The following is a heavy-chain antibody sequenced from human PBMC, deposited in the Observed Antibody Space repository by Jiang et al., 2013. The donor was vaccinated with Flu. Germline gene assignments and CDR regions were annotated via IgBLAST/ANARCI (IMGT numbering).Heavy chain of an antibody. D-gene: IGHD2/OR15-2a*01. CDR2: INPNSGGT. CDR3: ARSRRVLTP. V-gene: IGHV1-2*02. Sequence: GAEVKKPGASVKVSCKASGYLFTGYHLDWVRQAPGQGLEWMGWINPNSGGTLYAQHFQGRVTLTTDTSTNTAYMELSGLTSDDTAVYYCARSRRVLTPWGQGTQVIVSS. CDR1: GYLFTGYH. J-gene: IGHJ4*02.